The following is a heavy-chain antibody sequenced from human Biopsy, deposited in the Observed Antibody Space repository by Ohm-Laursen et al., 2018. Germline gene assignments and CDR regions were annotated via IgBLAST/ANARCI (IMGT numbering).Heavy chain of an antibody. J-gene: IGHJ6*02. V-gene: IGHV4-34*01. CDR2: VNHSGST. D-gene: IGHD6-13*01. CDR3: ARGLLKTKYTTSWYGLATYPKPSGYYWGLDV. Sequence: SDTLSLTCAVFGTSFNDYSWTWIRQPPGKGLEWIGEVNHSGSTKYSPSLKSRVTISGDTSQNQFFLKLTSVTAADTAVYYCARGLLKTKYTTSWYGLATYPKPSGYYWGLDVWGQGTTVTVSS. CDR1: GTSFNDYS.